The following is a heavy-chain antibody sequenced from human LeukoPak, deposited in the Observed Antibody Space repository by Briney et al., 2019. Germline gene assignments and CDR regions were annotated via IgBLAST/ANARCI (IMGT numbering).Heavy chain of an antibody. V-gene: IGHV3-64*01. D-gene: IGHD3-10*01. CDR1: GFTFSDYI. Sequence: PGGALRLSCAASGFTFSDYIMHWVRQAPGKGLECVSVISGNGGNTYYENSVKGKFTISRDNSKNTMYLQMGRMRVEDMAVYYFARDLDYYGSGSSIHWYYGMDVWGQGSTVTVSS. J-gene: IGHJ6*02. CDR2: ISGNGGNT. CDR3: ARDLDYYGSGSSIHWYYGMDV.